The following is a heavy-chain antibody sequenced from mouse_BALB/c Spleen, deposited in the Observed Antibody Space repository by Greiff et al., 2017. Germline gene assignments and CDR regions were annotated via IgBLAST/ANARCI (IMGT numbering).Heavy chain of an antibody. CDR1: GYTFTSYW. CDR2: IYPGNSDT. D-gene: IGHD2-14*01. CDR3: TRWEVRRAMDY. Sequence: VQLQQSGTVLARPGASVKMSCTASGYTFTSYWMHWVKQRPGQGLEWIGAIYPGNSDTSYNQKFKGKAKLTAVTATSTAYMELSSLTNEDSAVYYCTRWEVRRAMDYWGQGTSVTVSS. J-gene: IGHJ4*01. V-gene: IGHV1-5*01.